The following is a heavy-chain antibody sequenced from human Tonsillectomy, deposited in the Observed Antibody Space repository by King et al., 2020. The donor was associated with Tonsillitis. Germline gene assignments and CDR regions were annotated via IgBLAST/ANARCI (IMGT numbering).Heavy chain of an antibody. D-gene: IGHD2-21*01. CDR3: VKDKASDLEY. CDR2: IFWNSGGT. CDR1: GFTFNGYA. Sequence: VQLVESGGGLVQPGRSLRLSCAASGFTFNGYAMHWVRQAPGMGLEWVSGIFWNSGGTGYADSVKGRFTLSRDNAKNCLYLEMNSLRVVDTALYYCVKDKASDLEYWGQGTLVTVPS. J-gene: IGHJ4*02. V-gene: IGHV3-9*01.